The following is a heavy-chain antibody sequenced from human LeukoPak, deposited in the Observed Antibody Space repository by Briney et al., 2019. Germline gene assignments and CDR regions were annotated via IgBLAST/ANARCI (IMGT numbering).Heavy chain of an antibody. CDR1: GGSISSGGYS. Sequence: SETLSLTCAVSGGSISSGGYSWSWIRQPPGKGLGWIGYIYHSGSTYYNPSLKSRVAISVDRSKNQFSLKLSSVTAADTAVYYCARSSPYGSGSYYHYYFDYWGQGTLVTVSS. V-gene: IGHV4-30-2*01. J-gene: IGHJ4*02. D-gene: IGHD3-10*01. CDR3: ARSSPYGSGSYYHYYFDY. CDR2: IYHSGST.